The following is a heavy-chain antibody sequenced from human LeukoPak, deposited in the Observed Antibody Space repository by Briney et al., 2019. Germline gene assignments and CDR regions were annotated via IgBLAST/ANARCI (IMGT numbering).Heavy chain of an antibody. CDR2: ISGSGGST. J-gene: IGHJ2*01. CDR3: AKDRTVGASYWYFDL. V-gene: IGHV3-23*01. Sequence: GGSLRLSCAASGFTFNSYAMTWVRQAPGKGLEWVSGISGSGGSTYYADSVKGRFTISRDNSKNTLFLHMNTLRAEDTAIYYCAKDRTVGASYWYFDLWGRGTLVTVSS. CDR1: GFTFNSYA. D-gene: IGHD1-26*01.